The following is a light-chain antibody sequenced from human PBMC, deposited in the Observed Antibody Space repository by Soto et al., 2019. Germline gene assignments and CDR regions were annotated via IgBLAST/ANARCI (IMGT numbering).Light chain of an antibody. CDR1: QSISGTF. J-gene: IGKJ1*01. Sequence: EIVLTQSPGTLSLSPGERATLSCRASQSISGTFLAWYQHKPGQAPRVLIYGASRRATGIPDRFSGSGSGTDFTLTISRLEPEDLALYHCQQYDSGWTFGQGTKVEMK. V-gene: IGKV3-20*01. CDR2: GAS. CDR3: QQYDSGWT.